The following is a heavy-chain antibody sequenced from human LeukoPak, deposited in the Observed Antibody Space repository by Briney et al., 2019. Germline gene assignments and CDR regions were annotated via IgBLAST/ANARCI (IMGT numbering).Heavy chain of an antibody. CDR3: ASDIWGDYGNY. V-gene: IGHV1-8*03. D-gene: IGHD4-17*01. J-gene: IGHJ4*02. Sequence: ASVKVSCKGSGHTFTSYDINWVRQATGQWLEWMGWMNPNSGNTGYAQKFQGRVTITRNTSISTAYMELSSLRSEDTAVYYCASDIWGDYGNYWGQGTLVTVSS. CDR1: GHTFTSYD. CDR2: MNPNSGNT.